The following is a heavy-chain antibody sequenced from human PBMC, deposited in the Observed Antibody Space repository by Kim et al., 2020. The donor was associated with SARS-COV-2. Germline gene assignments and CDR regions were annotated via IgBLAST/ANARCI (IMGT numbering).Heavy chain of an antibody. D-gene: IGHD5-12*01. CDR2: IYYSGST. CDR1: GGSISSSSYY. V-gene: IGHV4-39*01. CDR3: ARPKTLGYSGTNWFDP. J-gene: IGHJ5*02. Sequence: SETLSLTCTVSGGSISSSSYYWGWIRQPPGKGLEWIGSIYYSGSTYYNPSLKSRVTISVDTSKNQFSLKLSSVTAADTAVYYCARPKTLGYSGTNWFDPWGQGTLVTVSS.